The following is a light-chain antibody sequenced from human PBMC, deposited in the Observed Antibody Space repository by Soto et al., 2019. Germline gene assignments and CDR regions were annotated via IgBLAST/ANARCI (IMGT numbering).Light chain of an antibody. CDR3: SSYTSISTLYV. J-gene: IGLJ1*01. CDR2: DVS. Sequence: QSALTQAASVSGSPGQSISISCTGTSSDGGGYNYVSWYQQHPGKAPKLMIYDVSNRPSGVSNRFSGSKSGNTASLTISGLHAEDEADYYCSSYTSISTLYVFGTGTKLTVL. V-gene: IGLV2-14*01. CDR1: SSDGGGYNY.